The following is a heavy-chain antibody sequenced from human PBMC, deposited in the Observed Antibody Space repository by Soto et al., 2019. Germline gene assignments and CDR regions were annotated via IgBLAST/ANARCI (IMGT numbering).Heavy chain of an antibody. V-gene: IGHV1-18*01. CDR1: GYTFTCYG. Sequence: AAVKVSCKASGYTFTCYGISWVRPPPGQGLEGMGWISAYNGNTTDAQKLQCRVTMTTATSTSTAYMERRSLSADDNAVSDSETVHATVMERLDVWGQGTTVTVSS. D-gene: IGHD5-18*01. CDR2: ISAYNGNT. CDR3: ETVHATVMERLDV. J-gene: IGHJ6*02.